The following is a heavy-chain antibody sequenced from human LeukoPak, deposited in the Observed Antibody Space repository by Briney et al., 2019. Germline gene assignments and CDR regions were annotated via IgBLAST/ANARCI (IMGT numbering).Heavy chain of an antibody. J-gene: IGHJ4*02. CDR3: ARASYSGSYYHFDY. Sequence: GASVKVYCKASGYTFTGYYMHWVRQAPGQGLEWMGWINPNSGGTNYAQKFQGRVTMTRDTSISTAYMELSRLRSDDTAVYYCARASYSGSYYHFDYWGQGTLVTVSS. D-gene: IGHD1-26*01. CDR2: INPNSGGT. V-gene: IGHV1-2*02. CDR1: GYTFTGYY.